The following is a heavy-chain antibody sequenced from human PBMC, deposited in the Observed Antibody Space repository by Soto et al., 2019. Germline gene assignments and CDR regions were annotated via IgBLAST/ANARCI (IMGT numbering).Heavy chain of an antibody. D-gene: IGHD2-8*01. CDR1: GGSISSYY. CDR2: SYYSGST. CDR3: GRDSWDCTNNVCLPDDYGSGV. V-gene: IGHV4-59*01. J-gene: IGHJ6*02. Sequence: SETLSLTCTDSGGSISSYYWCWIRQPPGKGLEWLGDSYYSGSTNYNPSLKSRVTISVDTSKNQFSLTLSSGTATETAVYYCGRDSWDCTNNVCLPDDYGSGVRGQGSTLNVS.